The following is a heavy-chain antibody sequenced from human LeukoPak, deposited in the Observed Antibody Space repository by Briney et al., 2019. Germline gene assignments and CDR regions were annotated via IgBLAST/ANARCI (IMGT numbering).Heavy chain of an antibody. D-gene: IGHD2-2*01. V-gene: IGHV3-7*01. CDR2: IKQDGSNK. J-gene: IGHJ4*02. CDR1: GFTFSSYW. Sequence: GGSLRLSCAASGFTFSSYWMSWVRQAPGKGLEWVANIKQDGSNKYYADSVKGRFTISRDNSKNTLYLQMNSLRAEDTAVYYCAKNLRRGPIVVVPAAPLDYWAREPWSPSPQ. CDR3: AKNLRRGPIVVVPAAPLDY.